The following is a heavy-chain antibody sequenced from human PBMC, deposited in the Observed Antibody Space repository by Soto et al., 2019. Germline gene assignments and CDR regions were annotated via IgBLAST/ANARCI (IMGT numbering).Heavy chain of an antibody. CDR2: MNPSGGYT. J-gene: IGHJ6*02. D-gene: IGHD3-10*01. CDR3: ARAYGHGNHHNSMDV. CDR1: GYPFTRFH. Sequence: SVKVSCKASGYPFTRFHVHWVRQAPGHGLEWMGLMNPSGGYTNYAQNFQGRVIMTRDTSTSTAYRELSSLRSEDTAVYFCARAYGHGNHHNSMDVWGQGTPVTVSS. V-gene: IGHV1-46*01.